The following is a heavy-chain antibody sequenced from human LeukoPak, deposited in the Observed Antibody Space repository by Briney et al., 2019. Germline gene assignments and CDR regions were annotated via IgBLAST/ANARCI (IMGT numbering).Heavy chain of an antibody. J-gene: IGHJ4*02. CDR3: ARCEWFGELLYYFDY. CDR2: IYPGDSDT. V-gene: IGHV5-51*01. Sequence: GESLKISCKGSGYSFTSYWIAWVRQMPGKGLEWMGIIYPGDSDTRYSPSFQGQVTISADKSISTAYLQWSSLKASDTAMYYCARCEWFGELLYYFDYWGQGTLVTVSS. CDR1: GYSFTSYW. D-gene: IGHD3-10*01.